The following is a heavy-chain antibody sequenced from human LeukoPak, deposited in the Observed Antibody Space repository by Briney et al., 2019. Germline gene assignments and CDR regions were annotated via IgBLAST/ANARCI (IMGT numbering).Heavy chain of an antibody. J-gene: IGHJ4*02. CDR1: GASISRYY. D-gene: IGHD6-19*01. CDR3: VREAAVTGTAYYFDL. CDR2: MYISGGT. V-gene: IGHV4-4*07. Sequence: SETLSLTCTVSGASISRYYWSWIRQPAGKGLEWIGRMYISGGTNYSPSLKSRVTMSLDTSKNQFSLKLTSVTAADTAVYYCVREAAVTGTAYYFDLWGQGTLVTVSS.